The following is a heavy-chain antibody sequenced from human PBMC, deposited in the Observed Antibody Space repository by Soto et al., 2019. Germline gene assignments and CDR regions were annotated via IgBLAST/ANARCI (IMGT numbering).Heavy chain of an antibody. D-gene: IGHD6-19*01. V-gene: IGHV3-15*01. CDR1: GFTFSNAW. CDR2: IKSKTDGGTT. J-gene: IGHJ6*02. CDR3: TSPNVAETTRYYYGMDV. Sequence: PGGSLRLSCAVSGFTFSNAWMSWVCHAPGTGLEWVGRIKSKTDGGTTDYAAPVKGRFTISRDDSKNTLYLQMNSLKTEDTAVYYSTSPNVAETTRYYYGMDVWGQGTTLTV.